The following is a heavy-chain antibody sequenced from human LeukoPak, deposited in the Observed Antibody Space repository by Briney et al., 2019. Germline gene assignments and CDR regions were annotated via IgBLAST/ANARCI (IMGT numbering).Heavy chain of an antibody. V-gene: IGHV3-74*01. CDR1: GFTVRSYW. D-gene: IGHD4-17*01. CDR2: INSDGSTT. Sequence: SGGSLRLSCAASGFTVRSYWMHWVRQAPGKGLVWVLCINSDGSTTSYADSVKGRFTTSRDNAKNTLYLQMNSLRGEDTAVYYCARGGTVTTFDYWGQGTLVTVSS. J-gene: IGHJ4*02. CDR3: ARGGTVTTFDY.